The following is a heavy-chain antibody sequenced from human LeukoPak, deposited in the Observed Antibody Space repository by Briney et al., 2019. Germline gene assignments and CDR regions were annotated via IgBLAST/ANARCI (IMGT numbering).Heavy chain of an antibody. CDR1: GGTFISYA. V-gene: IGHV1-69*13. CDR2: IIPIFGTA. J-gene: IGHJ4*02. D-gene: IGHD3-16*01. Sequence: ASVKVSCKASGGTFISYAISWVRQAPGQGLEWMGGIIPIFGTANYAQKFQGRVTITADESTSTAYMELSSLRSEDTAVYYCARDGSSKDDYVWGSYGYWGQGTLVTVSS. CDR3: ARDGSSKDDYVWGSYGY.